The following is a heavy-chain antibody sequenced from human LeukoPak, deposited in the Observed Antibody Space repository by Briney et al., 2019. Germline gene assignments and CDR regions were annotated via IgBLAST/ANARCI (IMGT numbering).Heavy chain of an antibody. J-gene: IGHJ5*02. CDR3: ARGSGYTRNWFDP. CDR2: MNPNSGNT. Sequence: ASVKVSCKASGYTFTSYDINWVRQATGQGLEWMGWMNPNSGNTGYAQKFQGRVTMTRDMSTSTVYMELSSLRSEDTAVYYCARGSGYTRNWFDPWGQGTLVTVSS. D-gene: IGHD3-22*01. CDR1: GYTFTSYD. V-gene: IGHV1-8*01.